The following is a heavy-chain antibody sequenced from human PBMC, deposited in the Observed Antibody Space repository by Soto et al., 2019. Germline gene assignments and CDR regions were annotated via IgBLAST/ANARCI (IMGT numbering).Heavy chain of an antibody. CDR2: ISHSGIT. J-gene: IGHJ5*02. Sequence: SETLSPTCALSCGSITSANWWTWVRQPPGGGLEWIGEISHSGITNYKASLKSRVTMSVDKTKNDVSLKLTSVTAADTAVYYCARVLRGWFDPWGQGTPVTVSS. CDR3: ARVLRGWFDP. CDR1: CGSITSANW. V-gene: IGHV4-4*02.